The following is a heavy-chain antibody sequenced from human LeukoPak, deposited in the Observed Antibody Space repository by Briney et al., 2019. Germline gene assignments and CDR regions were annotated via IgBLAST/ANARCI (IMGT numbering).Heavy chain of an antibody. CDR2: ISRNGDSS. V-gene: IGHV3-64D*09. D-gene: IGHD3-22*01. Sequence: GVLRLSCAASGLNFSSHGMNWVRQTPGKGLEYISAISRNGDSSYYADSVKGRFSVSRDNSNNILYLQMSSLKIEDTAVYFCWVNYHSDIHPFDFWGQGALVTVSS. CDR1: GLNFSSHG. J-gene: IGHJ4*01. CDR3: WVNYHSDIHPFDF.